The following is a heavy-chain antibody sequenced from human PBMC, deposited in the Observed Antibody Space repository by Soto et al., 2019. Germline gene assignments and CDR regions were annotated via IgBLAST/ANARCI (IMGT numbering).Heavy chain of an antibody. D-gene: IGHD5-18*01. CDR3: ARCGLRYHSIGFCLGICGMDV. CDR1: GGTFSNFA. Sequence: QVQLVQSGAEVKKPGSSVKVSCKASGGTFSNFAISWVRQAPGQGLAWVGSIIPMFNTTNYGQRFQGRVTITADESTGAAYLELTSLRSADSAVYDCARCGLRYHSIGFCLGICGMDVWGQGTTVAVSS. V-gene: IGHV1-69*15. CDR2: IIPMFNTT. J-gene: IGHJ6*02.